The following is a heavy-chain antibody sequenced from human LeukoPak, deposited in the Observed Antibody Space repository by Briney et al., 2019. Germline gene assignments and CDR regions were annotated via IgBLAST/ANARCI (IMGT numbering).Heavy chain of an antibody. CDR1: GDSFSTYY. CDR2: IYYNGST. D-gene: IGHD7-27*01. Sequence: SETLSLTCTVSGDSFSTYYWSWIRQPPGKGLEWIGYIYYNGSTDYNPSLESRVTISLDTSKNHFSLKLDSATAADTAVYYCARQSSDWGNWFDLWGQGNLVTVSS. J-gene: IGHJ5*01. V-gene: IGHV4-59*08. CDR3: ARQSSDWGNWFDL.